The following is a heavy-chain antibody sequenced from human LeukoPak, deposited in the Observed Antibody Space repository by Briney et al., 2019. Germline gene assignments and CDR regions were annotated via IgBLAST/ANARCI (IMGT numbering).Heavy chain of an antibody. CDR3: ARAPFLEDGYFDY. Sequence: KSGGSLGLSCAASGFTFSDYYMSWIRQAPGKGLEWVSYISSSGSTIYYADSVKGRFTISRDNAKNSLYLQMNSLRAEDTAVYYCARAPFLEDGYFDYWGQGTLVTVSS. V-gene: IGHV3-11*04. CDR2: ISSSGSTI. D-gene: IGHD3-3*01. J-gene: IGHJ4*02. CDR1: GFTFSDYY.